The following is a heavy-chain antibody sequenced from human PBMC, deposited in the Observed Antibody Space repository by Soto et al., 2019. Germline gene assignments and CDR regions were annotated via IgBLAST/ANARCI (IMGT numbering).Heavy chain of an antibody. CDR3: AKGGYCSSTSCPFDY. CDR1: GFTFSSYA. CDR2: LSGSGGST. Sequence: GSLRLSCAASGFTFSSYAMSWVRQAPGKGLEWVSALSGSGGSTYYADSVKGRFTISRDNSKNTLYLQMNSLRAEDTAVYHCAKGGYCSSTSCPFDYWGQGTLVTVSS. J-gene: IGHJ4*02. V-gene: IGHV3-23*01. D-gene: IGHD2-2*01.